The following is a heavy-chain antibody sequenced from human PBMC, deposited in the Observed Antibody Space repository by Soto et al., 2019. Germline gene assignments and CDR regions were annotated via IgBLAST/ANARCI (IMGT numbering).Heavy chain of an antibody. D-gene: IGHD3-22*01. CDR3: ARVDSSGQHSRFDY. CDR2: INPSGGST. V-gene: IGHV1-46*01. CDR1: GYTFTSYY. J-gene: IGHJ4*02. Sequence: ASVTGSCKASGYTFTSYYMHWVRRAPGQGLEWMGIINPSGGSTSYAQKFQGRVTMTRDTSTSTVYMELSSLRSEDTAVYYCARVDSSGQHSRFDYWGQGTRVTVS.